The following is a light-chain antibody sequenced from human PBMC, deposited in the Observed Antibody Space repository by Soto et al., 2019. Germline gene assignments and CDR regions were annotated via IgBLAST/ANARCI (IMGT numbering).Light chain of an antibody. J-gene: IGKJ1*01. CDR2: KAS. CDR3: QQYNSYWT. V-gene: IGKV1-5*03. CDR1: QSISSW. Sequence: DIQMTQSPSTLSATVGDRVTITCRASQSISSWLAWYQQKPGKAPKLLISKASSLESGVPSRFSGSGFGTEFTLTISSLQPDDFATYYCQQYNSYWTFGQGTKVDIK.